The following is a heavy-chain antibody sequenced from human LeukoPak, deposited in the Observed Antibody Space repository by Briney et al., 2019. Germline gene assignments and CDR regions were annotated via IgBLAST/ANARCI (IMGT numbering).Heavy chain of an antibody. Sequence: ASVKVSCKASGYTFTGYYMHWVRQAPGQGLEWMGWINPNSGGTNYAQKFQGRVTMTRDTSISTAYMELSRLRSDDTAVYYCARDDSGVVPAAPRNPWGQGTLVTVSS. V-gene: IGHV1-2*02. CDR2: INPNSGGT. CDR3: ARDDSGVVPAAPRNP. CDR1: GYTFTGYY. D-gene: IGHD2-2*01. J-gene: IGHJ5*02.